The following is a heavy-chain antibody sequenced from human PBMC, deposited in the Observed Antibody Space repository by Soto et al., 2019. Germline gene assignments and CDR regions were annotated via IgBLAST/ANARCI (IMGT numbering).Heavy chain of an antibody. CDR2: INAGNGNT. Sequence: QVQLVQSGAEVKKPGASVKVSCKASGYTFTSYAMHWVRQAPGQRLEWMGWINAGNGNTKYSQKFPGRVTITRDTSASTAYMELSSLRSEDTAVYYCARGGKNCSGGSCYGQYFQHWGQGTLVTVSS. CDR1: GYTFTSYA. V-gene: IGHV1-3*01. J-gene: IGHJ1*01. CDR3: ARGGKNCSGGSCYGQYFQH. D-gene: IGHD2-15*01.